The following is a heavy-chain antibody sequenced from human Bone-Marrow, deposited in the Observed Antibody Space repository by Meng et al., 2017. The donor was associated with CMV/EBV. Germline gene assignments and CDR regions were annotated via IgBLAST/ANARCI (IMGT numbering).Heavy chain of an antibody. CDR2: ISYDGSNK. J-gene: IGHJ5*02. CDR1: GFTFSSYA. Sequence: GESLKISCAASGFTFSSYAMHWVRQAPGKGLEWVAVISYDGSNKYYADSVKGRFTISRDNSKNTLYLQMNSLRAEDTAVYYCAREGYSSGWPNWFDPWGQGTLVTVSS. V-gene: IGHV3-30-3*01. D-gene: IGHD6-25*01. CDR3: AREGYSSGWPNWFDP.